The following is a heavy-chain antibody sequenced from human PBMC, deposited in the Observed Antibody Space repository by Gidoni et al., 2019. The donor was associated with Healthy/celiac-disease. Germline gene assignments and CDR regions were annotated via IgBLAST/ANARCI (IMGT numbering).Heavy chain of an antibody. J-gene: IGHJ6*02. CDR3: ARFRATVTTPPYYYYGMDV. CDR2: SNPNSGGT. Sequence: QVQLVQSGAEVKKPGASVKVSCKASGYPFTVYYLHWVRQAPGQGLEWMGWSNPNSGGTNYAQKVQGRVTMTRDTSISTAYMELSRLRSDDTAVYYCARFRATVTTPPYYYYGMDVWGQGTTVTVSS. V-gene: IGHV1-2*02. D-gene: IGHD4-4*01. CDR1: GYPFTVYY.